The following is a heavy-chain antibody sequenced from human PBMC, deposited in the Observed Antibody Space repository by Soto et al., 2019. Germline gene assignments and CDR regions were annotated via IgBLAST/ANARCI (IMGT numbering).Heavy chain of an antibody. CDR2: LETSGIT. CDR3: ARDVDYYDRYTGFDI. Sequence: PSETLSLTCNVSGDSITSYFWSWIRQPAGKGLEWIGRLETSGITNYNPSLNSRATMSLDTSKNQFSLTLRSVSAADTAVYYCARDVDYYDRYTGFDISGQGRTGAVSS. CDR1: GDSITSYF. V-gene: IGHV4-4*07. D-gene: IGHD3-22*01. J-gene: IGHJ3*02.